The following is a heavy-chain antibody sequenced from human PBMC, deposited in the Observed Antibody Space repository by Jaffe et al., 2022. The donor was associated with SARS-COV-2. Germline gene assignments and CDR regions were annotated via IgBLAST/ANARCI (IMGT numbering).Heavy chain of an antibody. CDR3: AKVRRYYDSSGYGDYFDY. CDR1: GFTFDDYA. D-gene: IGHD3-22*01. V-gene: IGHV3-9*01. Sequence: EVQLVESGGGLVQPGRSLRLSCAASGFTFDDYAMHWVRQAPGKGLEWVSGISWNSGSIGYADSVKGRFTISRDNAKNSLYLQMNSLRAEDTALYYCAKVRRYYDSSGYGDYFDYWGQGTLVTVSS. J-gene: IGHJ4*02. CDR2: ISWNSGSI.